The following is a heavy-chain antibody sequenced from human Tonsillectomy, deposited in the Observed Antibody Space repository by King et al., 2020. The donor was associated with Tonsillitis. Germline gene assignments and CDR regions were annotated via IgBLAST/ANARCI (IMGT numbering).Heavy chain of an antibody. D-gene: IGHD3-9*01. V-gene: IGHV3-48*03. J-gene: IGHJ3*02. Sequence: VQLVESGGGLVRSGGSLRLSCTASGFTFSSYEMSWVRQAPGKGLEWVSYISSSSGSVIYYADSVEGRFTISRDNAKNSLYLQMHSLRAEDTAVYYCARYDNAFDIWGQGTMVIVSS. CDR3: ARYDNAFDI. CDR2: ISSSSGSVI. CDR1: GFTFSSYE.